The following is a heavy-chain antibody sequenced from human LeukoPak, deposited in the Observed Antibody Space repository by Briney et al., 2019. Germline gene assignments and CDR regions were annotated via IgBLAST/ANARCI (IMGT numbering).Heavy chain of an antibody. CDR1: GGSFSGYY. Sequence: SETLSLTCAVYGGSFSGYYWSWIRQPAGKGLEWIGRIYTSGSTNYNPSLKSRVTMSVDTSQNHFSLKLSSVTAADTAMYYCARGPTGLYTFDIWGQGTMVTVSS. V-gene: IGHV4-59*10. CDR2: IYTSGST. CDR3: ARGPTGLYTFDI. D-gene: IGHD3-9*01. J-gene: IGHJ3*02.